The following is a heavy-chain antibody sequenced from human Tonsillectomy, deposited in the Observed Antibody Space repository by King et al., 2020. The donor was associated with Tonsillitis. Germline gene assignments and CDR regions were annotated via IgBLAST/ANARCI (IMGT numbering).Heavy chain of an antibody. CDR2: IYYSVRT. V-gene: IGHV4-61*01. Sequence: VQLQESGPGLVKPSETLSLTCTGSGGSVSSGSYYWSRIRQPPGKGLEWVGDIYYSVRTNSNPPLKSRVTISVDTSKNQFSLKPSSVTAADTAVYYCAREPTVGATYYFDYWGQGTLVTVSS. CDR3: AREPTVGATYYFDY. D-gene: IGHD1-26*01. J-gene: IGHJ4*02. CDR1: GGSVSSGSYY.